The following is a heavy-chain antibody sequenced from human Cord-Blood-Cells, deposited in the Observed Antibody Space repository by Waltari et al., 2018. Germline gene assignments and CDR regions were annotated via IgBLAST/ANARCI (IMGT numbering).Heavy chain of an antibody. D-gene: IGHD6-6*01. CDR2: ISGSGGST. Sequence: EVQLLESGGGLVQPGGSLRLSCAASGFTFSSYAMSWVRQAPGKGLEWVSAISGSGGSTXXXXSVXXRXXXXXXXXKNTLYLQMNSLRAEDTAVYYCAKAAIAARDYWGQGTLVTVSS. V-gene: IGHV3-23*01. J-gene: IGHJ4*02. CDR3: AKAAIAARDY. CDR1: GFTFSSYA.